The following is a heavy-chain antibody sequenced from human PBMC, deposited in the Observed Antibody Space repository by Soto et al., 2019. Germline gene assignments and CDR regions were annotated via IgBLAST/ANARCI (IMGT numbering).Heavy chain of an antibody. J-gene: IGHJ4*02. CDR3: ATPEAMDGFVFDY. CDR2: IIPIFVTA. D-gene: IGHD5-18*01. CDR1: GGTFSSYA. Sequence: QVQLVQSGAEVKKPGSSVKVSCKSSGGTFSSYAISWVRQAPGQGLEWMGGIIPIFVTANYAQKFQGRVTITAAESTSTAYMELSSMRSEDTAVYYCATPEAMDGFVFDYWGQGTLVTVSS. V-gene: IGHV1-69*01.